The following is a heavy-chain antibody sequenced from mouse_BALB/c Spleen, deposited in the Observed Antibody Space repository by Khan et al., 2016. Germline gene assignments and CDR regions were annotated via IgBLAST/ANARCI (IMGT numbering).Heavy chain of an antibody. D-gene: IGHD1-1*02. CDR3: ARHGNYAMAY. CDR2: ISDVGGST. V-gene: IGHV5-12*02. J-gene: IGHJ4*01. Sequence: EVELVESGGGLVQPGGSLKLSCATSGFTFSDYYMYWVRQTPEKRLEWVAHISDVGGSTYYPDTVKGRFTISRDNAKNTLYLQMSRLKSEDTAMYHCARHGNYAMAYCGQGTSVTVSS. CDR1: GFTFSDYY.